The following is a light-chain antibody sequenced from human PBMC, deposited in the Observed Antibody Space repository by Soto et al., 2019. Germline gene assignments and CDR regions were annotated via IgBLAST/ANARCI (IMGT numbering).Light chain of an antibody. J-gene: IGKJ1*01. CDR2: GAS. CDR1: QSVSTN. CDR3: QQYNNLLRT. Sequence: EIVMTQSPATLSVSPGERATLSCRASQSVSTNLAWYQQKPGQAPRLLIYGASTRATGIPARFSGSGSGTEFTLTLSSLQSEDFAVYYCQQYNNLLRTFGQGTKVEIK. V-gene: IGKV3-15*01.